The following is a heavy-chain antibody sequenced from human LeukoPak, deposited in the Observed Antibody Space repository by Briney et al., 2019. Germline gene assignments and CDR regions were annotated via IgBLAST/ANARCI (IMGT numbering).Heavy chain of an antibody. J-gene: IGHJ6*03. V-gene: IGHV3-23*01. CDR3: AKSPYQGYYYYYMDV. CDR1: GFTFSSYA. D-gene: IGHD2-2*01. Sequence: GSLRLSCAASGFTFSSYAMSWVRQAPGKGLEWVSAISGSGGSTYYADSVKGRFTISRDNSKNTLYLQMNSLRAEDTAVYYCAKSPYQGYYYYYMDVWGKGTTVTVSS. CDR2: ISGSGGST.